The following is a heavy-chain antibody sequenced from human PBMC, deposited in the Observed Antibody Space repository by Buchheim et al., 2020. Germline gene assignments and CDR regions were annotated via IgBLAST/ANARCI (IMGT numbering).Heavy chain of an antibody. J-gene: IGHJ5*02. Sequence: QVQLQQWGAGLLKPSETLSLTCAVYGGSFSGYYWSWIRQPPGKGLEWIGEINHSGSTNYNPSLKSRVTISVDTAKNQFSLKLSSVTAADTAVYYCASGGSTVTTSFDPWGQGTL. V-gene: IGHV4-34*01. D-gene: IGHD4-17*01. CDR3: ASGGSTVTTSFDP. CDR1: GGSFSGYY. CDR2: INHSGST.